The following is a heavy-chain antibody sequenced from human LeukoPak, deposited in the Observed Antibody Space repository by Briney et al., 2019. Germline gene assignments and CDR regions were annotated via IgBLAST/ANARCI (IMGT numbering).Heavy chain of an antibody. V-gene: IGHV1-2*02. J-gene: IGHJ3*02. CDR3: ARLVQLWFGAFDI. Sequence: ASVKVSCKASGYTFTGYYMHWVRQAPGQGLEWMGWINPNSGGTNYAQKLQGRVTMTTDTSTSTAYMELRSLRSDDTAVYYCARLVQLWFGAFDIRGQGTMVTVSS. CDR1: GYTFTGYY. D-gene: IGHD5-18*01. CDR2: INPNSGGT.